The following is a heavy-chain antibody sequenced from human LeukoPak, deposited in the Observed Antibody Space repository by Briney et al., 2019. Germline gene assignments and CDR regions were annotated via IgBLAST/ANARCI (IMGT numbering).Heavy chain of an antibody. CDR1: GYTFTGYY. CDR2: INPKSGGT. CDR3: ARAPPVAGEGFDY. Sequence: GASVKVSCKASGYTFTGYYMHWVRQAPGQGLEWMGWINPKSGGTNYAQKFQGRVTMTRDTSISTAYMELSRLRSDDTAVYYCARAPPVAGEGFDYWGQGTLVTVSS. J-gene: IGHJ4*02. D-gene: IGHD6-19*01. V-gene: IGHV1-2*02.